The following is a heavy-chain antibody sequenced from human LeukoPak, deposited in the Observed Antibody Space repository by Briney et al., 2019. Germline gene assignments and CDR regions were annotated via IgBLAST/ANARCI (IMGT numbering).Heavy chain of an antibody. D-gene: IGHD3-22*01. Sequence: GGSLRLSCAASGFIFNNYGLVWVRQAPGKGLEWVSAISNDGGGTTYADFVEGRFTISRDNSKNTLLLQMNSLRAEDTALYYCAKGSSGYFLDLWGQGTPVTVSS. CDR3: AKGSSGYFLDL. CDR2: ISNDGGGT. CDR1: GFIFNNYG. J-gene: IGHJ5*02. V-gene: IGHV3-23*01.